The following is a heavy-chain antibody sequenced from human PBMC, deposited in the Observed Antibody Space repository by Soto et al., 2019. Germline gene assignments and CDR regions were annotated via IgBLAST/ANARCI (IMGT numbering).Heavy chain of an antibody. CDR3: ARGGGLVRGDNWFDP. D-gene: IGHD2-15*01. Sequence: QVPLVQSGAEVKKPGASVKVSCKASGYTFTSYAMHWVRQAPGQRLEWMGWINAGNGNTKYSQKFQGRVTLTRDTTASTAYMGLSSLRSEDTAVYYWARGGGLVRGDNWFDPWGQGTLVTVSS. V-gene: IGHV1-3*01. CDR1: GYTFTSYA. J-gene: IGHJ5*02. CDR2: INAGNGNT.